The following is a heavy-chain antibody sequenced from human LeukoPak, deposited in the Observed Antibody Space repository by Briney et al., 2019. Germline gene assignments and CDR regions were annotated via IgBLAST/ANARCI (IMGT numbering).Heavy chain of an antibody. CDR3: AREVPHIAVAGSDAFDI. CDR2: IYTSGST. CDR1: GGSISSGNFY. J-gene: IGHJ3*02. V-gene: IGHV4-61*02. D-gene: IGHD6-19*01. Sequence: SQTLSLTCTVSGGSISSGNFYWSWIRQPAGKGLEWIGRIYTSGSTNYDPSLKSRLTISVDTSKNQFSLKLSSVTAADTAVYYCAREVPHIAVAGSDAFDIWGQGTMVIVSS.